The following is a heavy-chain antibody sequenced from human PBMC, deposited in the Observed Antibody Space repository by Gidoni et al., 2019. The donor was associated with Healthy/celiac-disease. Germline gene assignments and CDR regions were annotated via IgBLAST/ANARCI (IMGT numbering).Heavy chain of an antibody. CDR1: GFTFSSYG. Sequence: QVQLVESGGGVVQPGRSLRLSCAASGFTFSSYGMHWVRQAPGKGLEWVAVIWYDGSNKYYADSVKGRFTISRDNSKNTLYLQMNSLRAEDTAVYYCARDQEDWGMDVWGQGTTVTVSS. D-gene: IGHD3-9*01. V-gene: IGHV3-33*01. CDR3: ARDQEDWGMDV. J-gene: IGHJ6*02. CDR2: IWYDGSNK.